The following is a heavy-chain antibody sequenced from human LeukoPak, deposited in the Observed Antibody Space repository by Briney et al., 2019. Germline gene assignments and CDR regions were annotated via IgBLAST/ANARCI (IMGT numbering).Heavy chain of an antibody. CDR3: ARDFDDFWSGFPHYFDY. J-gene: IGHJ4*02. CDR1: GFTFDDYA. D-gene: IGHD3-3*01. Sequence: PGGSLRLSCAASGFTFDDYAVHWVRQAPGKGLEWVSSISSSSYIYYADSVKGRFTISRDNAKNSLYLQMNSLRAEDTAVYYCARDFDDFWSGFPHYFDYWGQGTLVTVSS. V-gene: IGHV3-69-1*01. CDR2: ISSSSYI.